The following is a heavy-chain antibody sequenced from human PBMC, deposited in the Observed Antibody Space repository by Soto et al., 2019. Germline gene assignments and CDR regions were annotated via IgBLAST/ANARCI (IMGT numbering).Heavy chain of an antibody. V-gene: IGHV1-3*01. CDR1: GYTFTSYA. CDR2: INAGNGNT. J-gene: IGHJ4*02. Sequence: ASVKVSCKASGYTFTSYAMHWVRQAPGQRLEWMGWINAGNGNTKYSQKFQGRVTITRDTSASTAYMELSSLRSEDTAVYYCAGDSRLYCTNGVCPLPYWGQGTLVTVSS. CDR3: AGDSRLYCTNGVCPLPY. D-gene: IGHD2-8*01.